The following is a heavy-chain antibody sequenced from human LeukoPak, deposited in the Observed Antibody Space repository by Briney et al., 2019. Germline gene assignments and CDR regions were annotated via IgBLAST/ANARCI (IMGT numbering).Heavy chain of an antibody. D-gene: IGHD6-13*01. CDR3: ARDRVGIAAAGTFDY. J-gene: IGHJ4*02. V-gene: IGHV4-59*01. CDR2: IYYSGST. CDR1: GGSISSYY. Sequence: PSETLSLTCTVSGGSISSYYWSWIRQPPGKGLEWIGYIYYSGSTNYNPSLKSRVTISVDTSKNQFSLKLSSVTAADTAVYYCARDRVGIAAAGTFDYWGQGTLVTVSS.